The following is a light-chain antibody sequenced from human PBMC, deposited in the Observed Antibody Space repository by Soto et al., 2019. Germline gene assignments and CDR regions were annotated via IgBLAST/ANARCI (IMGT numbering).Light chain of an antibody. J-gene: IGLJ1*01. CDR3: SSYAGDTTYV. Sequence: QSVLTQPASVSGSPGQSITLSCTGTSDVVGTYNLVSWYQQHPTKAPKLLLYESFKRPSGVSDRFSGSKSGNTASLTISGLEAEDGADYYCSSYAGDTTYVFGTGTKVTVL. CDR1: SDVVGTYNL. CDR2: ESF. V-gene: IGLV2-23*01.